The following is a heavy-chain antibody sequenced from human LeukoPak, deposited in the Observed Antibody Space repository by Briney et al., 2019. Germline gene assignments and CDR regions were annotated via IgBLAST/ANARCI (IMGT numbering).Heavy chain of an antibody. CDR1: GFTFSSYW. CDR3: AASRGFWFGVTFDY. J-gene: IGHJ4*02. CDR2: INQDGSEK. Sequence: GGSLRLSCAVSGFTFSSYWMTWVRQAQGMGREGVANINQDGSEKYYVDSMKGRFTISRDNAKNSLYLQMNSLRAEDTAVYYCAASRGFWFGVTFDYWGQGTLVTVSS. D-gene: IGHD3-10*01. V-gene: IGHV3-7*01.